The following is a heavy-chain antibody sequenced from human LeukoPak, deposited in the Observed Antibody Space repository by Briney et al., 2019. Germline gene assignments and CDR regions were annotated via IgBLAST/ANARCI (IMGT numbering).Heavy chain of an antibody. D-gene: IGHD3-22*01. Sequence: SETLSLTCNVSGYSISSGFYWGWIRQSPGEGPEWIATIFHSGSIFYNPSLKGRVSLSVDTSQNQFSLELNSVTAADTAVYYCARMAVSYYYDSRTNSPVAFDVWGQGTMVTVSS. J-gene: IGHJ3*01. CDR3: ARMAVSYYYDSRTNSPVAFDV. CDR2: IFHSGSI. CDR1: GYSISSGFY. V-gene: IGHV4-38-2*02.